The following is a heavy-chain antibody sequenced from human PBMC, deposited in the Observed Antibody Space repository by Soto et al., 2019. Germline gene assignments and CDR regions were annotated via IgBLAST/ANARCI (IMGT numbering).Heavy chain of an antibody. J-gene: IGHJ4*02. CDR3: ASFGDDILTGYYAY. CDR1: GGSISSYY. D-gene: IGHD3-9*01. V-gene: IGHV4-59*08. Sequence: SETLSLTCTVSGGSISSYYWSWIRQPPGKGLEWIGYIYYSGSTNYNPSLKSRVTISVDTSKSQFSLKLSSVTAADTAVYYCASFGDDILTGYYAYWGQGTLVTVSS. CDR2: IYYSGST.